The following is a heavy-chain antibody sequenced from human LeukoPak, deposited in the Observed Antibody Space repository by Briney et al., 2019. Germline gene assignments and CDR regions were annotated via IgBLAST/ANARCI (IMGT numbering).Heavy chain of an antibody. CDR2: IKPDGGEK. CDR1: GFSFGHYW. CDR3: ARDHRGYEYGSFTYHYQYMDV. D-gene: IGHD5-12*01. J-gene: IGHJ6*03. Sequence: PGGSLRLSCAASGFSFGHYWMSWVRQTPGVGLEWGANIKPDGGEKYYADSVKGRFTISRDNAKNSMYLQMNSLRADDTAVYYCARDHRGYEYGSFTYHYQYMDVWGKGTTVTVSS. V-gene: IGHV3-7*01.